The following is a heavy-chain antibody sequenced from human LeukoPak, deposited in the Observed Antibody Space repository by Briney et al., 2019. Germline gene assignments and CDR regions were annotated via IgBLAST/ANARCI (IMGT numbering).Heavy chain of an antibody. CDR2: MNPNSGNT. CDR3: ARDTVGATVHYYYGMDV. D-gene: IGHD1-26*01. Sequence: ASVKVSCKASGYTFTSYDINWVRQATGQGLEWMGWMNPNSGNTGYAQKFQGRVTITADKSTSTAYMELSSLGSEDTAVYYCARDTVGATVHYYYGMDVWGQGTTVTVSS. V-gene: IGHV1-8*01. CDR1: GYTFTSYD. J-gene: IGHJ6*02.